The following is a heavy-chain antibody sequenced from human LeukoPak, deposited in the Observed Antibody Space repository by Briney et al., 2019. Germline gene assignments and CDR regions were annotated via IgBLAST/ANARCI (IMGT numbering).Heavy chain of an antibody. D-gene: IGHD2-21*01. CDR1: GFTFSSYA. Sequence: GGSLRLSCAASGFTFSSYAMSWVRQAPGKGLEWVSAISGSGRSTYYADSVKGRFTISRDNSKNTLYLQMNSLRGEDTAVYYCAKDFRIGYSAHFDYWGQGALVTVSS. J-gene: IGHJ4*02. V-gene: IGHV3-23*01. CDR2: ISGSGRST. CDR3: AKDFRIGYSAHFDY.